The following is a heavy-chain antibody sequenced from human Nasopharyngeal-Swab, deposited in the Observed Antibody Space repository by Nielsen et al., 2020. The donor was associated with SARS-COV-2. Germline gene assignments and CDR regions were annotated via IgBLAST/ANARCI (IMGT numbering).Heavy chain of an antibody. J-gene: IGHJ3*02. D-gene: IGHD4-17*01. V-gene: IGHV1-18*01. CDR1: GYTFTSYG. CDR3: ARDPPPYGDYRGALGGAFDI. Sequence: ASVKVSCKASGYTFTSYGISWVRQAPGQGLEWMGWISAYNGNTNYAQKLQGRVTMTTDTSTSTAYMELRSLRFDDTAVYYCARDPPPYGDYRGALGGAFDIWGQGTMVTVSS. CDR2: ISAYNGNT.